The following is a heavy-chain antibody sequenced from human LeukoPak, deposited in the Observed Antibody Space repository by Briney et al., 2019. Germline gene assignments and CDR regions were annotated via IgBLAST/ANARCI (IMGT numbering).Heavy chain of an antibody. CDR1: VGSISSYY. V-gene: IGHV4-59*01. CDR3: ARERIVGATFYYYYYMDV. D-gene: IGHD1-26*01. CDR2: IYYSGST. J-gene: IGHJ6*03. Sequence: SETLSLTCTVSVGSISSYYWSWIRQPPGKGLAWIGHIYYSGSTNYNPSLKSRVTISVGTSKDQISLKLSSATGADTAVYYCARERIVGATFYYYYYMDVWGNGTTVTV.